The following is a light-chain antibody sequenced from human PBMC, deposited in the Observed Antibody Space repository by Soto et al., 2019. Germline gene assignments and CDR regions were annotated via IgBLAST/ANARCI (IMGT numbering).Light chain of an antibody. CDR2: EVS. CDR1: SSDVGGYNY. CDR3: NSYADSNNFV. V-gene: IGLV2-8*01. Sequence: QSALTQPPSASGSPGQSVTISCTGTSSDVGGYNYVSWYRQHPGKAPKLLIYEVSKRPSGVPDRFSGSKSGNTASLTVSGLQAEDEADYYCNSYADSNNFVFGSGTKGTVL. J-gene: IGLJ1*01.